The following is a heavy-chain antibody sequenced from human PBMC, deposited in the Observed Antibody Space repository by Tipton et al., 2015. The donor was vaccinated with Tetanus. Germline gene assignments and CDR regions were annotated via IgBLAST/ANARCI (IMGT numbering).Heavy chain of an antibody. CDR1: GGSLSGHF. J-gene: IGHJ5*02. Sequence: TLSLTCTISGGSLSGHFWTWVRQPPGKGLEWIASIYFKGDTYYSPSLRSRLTIAVDTSHNLFSLRLTSVTAADTAIYYCARHLYGYWFDPWGQGALVTVSS. V-gene: IGHV4-39*02. CDR2: IYFKGDT. CDR3: ARHLYGYWFDP. D-gene: IGHD3-10*01.